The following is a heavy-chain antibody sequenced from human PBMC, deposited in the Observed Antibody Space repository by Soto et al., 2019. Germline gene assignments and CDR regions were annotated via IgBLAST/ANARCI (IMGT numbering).Heavy chain of an antibody. CDR1: GGSVSSGDYY. V-gene: IGHV4-61*08. J-gene: IGHJ5*02. Sequence: LSLTCTVSGGSVSSGDYYWSWIRQPPGKGLEWIGYIYYSGSTNYNPSLKSRVSTSLDTSKNQFSLRLTSVTAADTAVYYCARIPVDTYMINWFDPWGQGTLVTVSS. CDR2: IYYSGST. CDR3: ARIPVDTYMINWFDP. D-gene: IGHD5-18*01.